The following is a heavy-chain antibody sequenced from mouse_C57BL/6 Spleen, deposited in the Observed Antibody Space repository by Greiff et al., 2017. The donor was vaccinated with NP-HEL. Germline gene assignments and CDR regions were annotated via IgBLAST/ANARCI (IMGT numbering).Heavy chain of an antibody. CDR3: ASLNSYYFDD. CDR1: GYTFTSYW. J-gene: IGHJ2*01. Sequence: VQLQQPGAELVKPGASVKLSCKASGYTFTSYWMPWVKQRPGQGLEWIGEIDPSDSYTNYNQKFKGKATLTVDTSTRTAYMQLSSLTSEESAVYYCASLNSYYFDDWGQGTTLTVSS. V-gene: IGHV1-50*01. D-gene: IGHD1-3*01. CDR2: IDPSDSYT.